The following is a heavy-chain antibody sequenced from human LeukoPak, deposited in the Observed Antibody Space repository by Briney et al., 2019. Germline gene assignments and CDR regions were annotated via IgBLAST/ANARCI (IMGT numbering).Heavy chain of an antibody. Sequence: ASVKVSCKASGYTFTGYYMHWVRQAPGQGLEWMGWINPNSGGTNYAQKFQGRVTMTRDTSISTAYMELSRLRSDDTAVYYCTYCGGDCYSPVHFDYWGQGTLVTVSP. CDR1: GYTFTGYY. CDR3: TYCGGDCYSPVHFDY. V-gene: IGHV1-2*02. D-gene: IGHD2-21*02. CDR2: INPNSGGT. J-gene: IGHJ4*02.